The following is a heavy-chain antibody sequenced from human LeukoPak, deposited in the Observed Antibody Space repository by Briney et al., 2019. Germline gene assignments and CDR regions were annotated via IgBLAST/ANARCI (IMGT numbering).Heavy chain of an antibody. D-gene: IGHD4-11*01. V-gene: IGHV7-4-1*01. CDR2: INTKTEKT. CDR1: GYSFNKYA. CDR3: ARTVTTRLFYFDC. Sequence: GASVKVSFTASGYSFNKYAMNWVRQVPGKGLEWMGWINTKTEKTTYAQAFTGRFVFSLDTSVSTAYLQIDSLQADDTAVYYCARTVTTRLFYFDCWGQGSLVTVSS. J-gene: IGHJ4*02.